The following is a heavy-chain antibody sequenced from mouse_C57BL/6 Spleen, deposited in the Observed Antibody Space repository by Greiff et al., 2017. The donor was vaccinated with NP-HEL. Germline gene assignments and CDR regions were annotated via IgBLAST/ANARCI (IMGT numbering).Heavy chain of an antibody. CDR2: INPNNGGT. D-gene: IGHD3-1*01. Sequence: EVQLQQSGPELVKPGASVKISCKASGYTFTDYYMNWVKQSHGQSLEWIGDINPNNGGTSYNQKFKGKATLTVDKSSSTAYMELRSLTAEDSAVYYCARTGAPSWYFDVWGTGTTVTVSS. CDR1: GYTFTDYY. J-gene: IGHJ1*03. CDR3: ARTGAPSWYFDV. V-gene: IGHV1-26*01.